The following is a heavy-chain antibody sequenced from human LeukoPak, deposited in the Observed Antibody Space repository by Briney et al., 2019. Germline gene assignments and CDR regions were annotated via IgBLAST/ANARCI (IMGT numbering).Heavy chain of an antibody. D-gene: IGHD3-3*01. J-gene: IGHJ4*02. CDR1: GFTFSSYA. CDR2: IGTNGYIT. CDR3: ARDGAGTIFGVVRGIPDY. V-gene: IGHV3-64*01. Sequence: PGGSLRLSCAASGFTFSSYALHWVRQAPGKGLEYVSAIGTNGYITHYANSVKGRFTISRDNSKNTLYLQMGSLRAEDMAVYYCARDGAGTIFGVVRGIPDYWGQGTLVTVSS.